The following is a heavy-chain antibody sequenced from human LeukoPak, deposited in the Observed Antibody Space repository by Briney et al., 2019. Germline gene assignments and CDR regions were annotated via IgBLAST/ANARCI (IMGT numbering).Heavy chain of an antibody. CDR2: ISGNSGYT. J-gene: IGHJ4*02. CDR3: AGMISDYFGY. Sequence: PGGALRHSFGAPGFNFSDYYMSWIPQAPGKGLKWASYISGNSGYTNYAVSVKGRFTISRDNAKNSLYLKMNSQKGEDAAVYYCAGMISDYFGYWGQGALVTVSS. V-gene: IGHV3-11*06. D-gene: IGHD3-16*01. CDR1: GFNFSDYY.